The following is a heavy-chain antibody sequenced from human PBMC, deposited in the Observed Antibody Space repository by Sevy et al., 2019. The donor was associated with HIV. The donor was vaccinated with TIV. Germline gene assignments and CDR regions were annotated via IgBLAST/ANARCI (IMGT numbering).Heavy chain of an antibody. Sequence: GGSLRLSCAASGLTFNNAWMTWVRQAPGMGLEWVGRIKSKIYGGTTDYAAPVKSRFTISREDSKNTLYLQMNSLKTEDTAVYYCTTKHGFWSGYYYFDYWGQGTLVTVSS. V-gene: IGHV3-15*01. CDR3: TTKHGFWSGYYYFDY. D-gene: IGHD3-3*01. J-gene: IGHJ4*02. CDR2: IKSKIYGGTT. CDR1: GLTFNNAW.